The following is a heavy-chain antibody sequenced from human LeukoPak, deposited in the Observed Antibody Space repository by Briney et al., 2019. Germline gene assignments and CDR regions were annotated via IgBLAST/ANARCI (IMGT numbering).Heavy chain of an antibody. V-gene: IGHV1-2*04. CDR2: INPNSGGT. CDR1: GYTFTGYY. CDR3: ARAQRGYSYGNFDY. Sequence: ASVKVSCKASGYTFTGYYMHWVRQAPGQGLEWMGWINPNSGGTNYAQKFQDWVTMTRDTSVTTAYMELTRLRSDDTAVYYCARAQRGYSYGNFDYWGQGTLVTVSS. J-gene: IGHJ4*02. D-gene: IGHD5-18*01.